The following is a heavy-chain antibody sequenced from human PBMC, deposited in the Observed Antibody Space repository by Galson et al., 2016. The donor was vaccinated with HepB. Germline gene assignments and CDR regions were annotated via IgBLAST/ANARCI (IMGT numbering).Heavy chain of an antibody. Sequence: SLRLSCAASGFIFNSHTMHWVRQETPGKGLEWAASISHDGINGKYADSVRGRFTISRDNSKNTVYLQMSSLRAEDTAVYYCAKDAAVTLPGVYFEYWGQGTLVTVSS. D-gene: IGHD4-17*01. J-gene: IGHJ4*02. CDR2: ISHDGING. CDR1: GFIFNSHT. CDR3: AKDAAVTLPGVYFEY. V-gene: IGHV3-30*18.